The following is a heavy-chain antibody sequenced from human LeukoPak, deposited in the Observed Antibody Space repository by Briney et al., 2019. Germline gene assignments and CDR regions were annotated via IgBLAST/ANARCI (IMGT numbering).Heavy chain of an antibody. Sequence: PSQTLSLTXTVSGGSISSGDYYWSWIRQPPGKGLEWIGYIYYSGSTYYNPSLKSRVTISVDTSKNQFSLKLSSVTAADTAVYYCARTPILERLGTDYWGQGTLVTVSS. D-gene: IGHD3-3*01. CDR3: ARTPILERLGTDY. V-gene: IGHV4-30-4*08. CDR1: GGSISSGDYY. CDR2: IYYSGST. J-gene: IGHJ4*02.